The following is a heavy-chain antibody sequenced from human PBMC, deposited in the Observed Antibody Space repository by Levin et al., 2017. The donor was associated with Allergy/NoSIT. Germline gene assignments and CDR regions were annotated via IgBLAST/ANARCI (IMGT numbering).Heavy chain of an antibody. CDR3: ASSRGRGFCRGDGCPPE. J-gene: IGHJ4*02. CDR2: IYYNENT. D-gene: IGHD2-15*01. Sequence: SETLSLTCSVSGDSISSGGFFWNWIRQHPVKGLEWIGYIYYNENTYYNPSLKSRVTISGDTYKNQFSLNLYSVTAADTAVYDCASSRGRGFCRGDGCPPEWGLGLLVNVTS. V-gene: IGHV4-31*03. CDR1: GDSISSGGFF.